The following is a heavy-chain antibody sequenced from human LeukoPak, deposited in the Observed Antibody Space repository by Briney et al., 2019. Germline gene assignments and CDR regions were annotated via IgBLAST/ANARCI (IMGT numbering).Heavy chain of an antibody. CDR2: IIPILGIA. V-gene: IGHV1-69*04. D-gene: IGHD6-19*01. CDR1: GGTFSSYA. CDR3: ARESVAGQNLDY. Sequence: GASVKVSCKASGGTFSSYAISWVRQAPGQGLEWMGRIIPILGIANYAQKFQGRVTITADKSTSTAYMDLSSLRSEDTAVYYCARESVAGQNLDYWGQGTLVTVSS. J-gene: IGHJ4*02.